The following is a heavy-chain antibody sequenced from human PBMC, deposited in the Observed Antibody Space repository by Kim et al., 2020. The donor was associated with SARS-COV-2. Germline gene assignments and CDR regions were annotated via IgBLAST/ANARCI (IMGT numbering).Heavy chain of an antibody. V-gene: IGHV5-51*01. J-gene: IGHJ6*02. CDR1: GYSFVDYW. Sequence: GESLKISCKGSGYSFVDYWIAWVRQMPGEDLEWMGITHPGKSDTRYSPAFQGRVTISVDKSISTTYVQWNSLKASDTATYYCARRGDGSLSNYYGLDVWGQGTTVTVSS. CDR2: THPGKSDT. CDR3: ARRGDGSLSNYYGLDV. D-gene: IGHD7-27*01.